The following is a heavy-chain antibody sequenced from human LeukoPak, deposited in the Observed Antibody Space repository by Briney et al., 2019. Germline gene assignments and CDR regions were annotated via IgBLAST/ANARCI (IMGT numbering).Heavy chain of an antibody. Sequence: KTSETLSLTCTVSGGSISSSSYYWGWIRQPPGKGLEWIGEINHSGSTNYNPSLKSRVTISVDTSKNQFSLKLSSVTAADTAVCYCARKYYDFWSGYFYWFDPWGQGTLVTVSS. V-gene: IGHV4-39*07. CDR2: INHSGST. D-gene: IGHD3-3*01. CDR1: GGSISSSSYY. J-gene: IGHJ5*02. CDR3: ARKYYDFWSGYFYWFDP.